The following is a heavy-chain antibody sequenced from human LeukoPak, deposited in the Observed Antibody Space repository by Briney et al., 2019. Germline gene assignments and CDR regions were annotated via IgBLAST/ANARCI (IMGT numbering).Heavy chain of an antibody. Sequence: GGPLRLSCTASEFAFSDYTMNWVRQAPGKALAWFSSIIITSMTIYYAHSVKGRFTISTNNAKSSPYLQMDSRRAEDTAVYYSARDRGYRAGSYAFDSWGKGPLFTVSS. CDR2: IIITSMTI. D-gene: IGHD6-13*01. CDR3: ARDRGYRAGSYAFDS. J-gene: IGHJ4*02. CDR1: EFAFSDYT. V-gene: IGHV3-48*04.